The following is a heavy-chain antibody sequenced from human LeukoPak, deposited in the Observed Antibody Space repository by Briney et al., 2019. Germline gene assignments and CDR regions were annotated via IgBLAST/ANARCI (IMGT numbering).Heavy chain of an antibody. Sequence: PSETLSLTCSVSGGSISSGYWSWFRQPPGKGLEWIAYIYNSGRSNYNPSLKSRVTISPDTSKNQFSLKLSSVTAADTAVYYCAGGSGASWFDPWGQGTLVTVSS. V-gene: IGHV4-59*01. CDR1: GGSISSGY. D-gene: IGHD2-8*02. CDR2: IYNSGRS. J-gene: IGHJ5*02. CDR3: AGGSGASWFDP.